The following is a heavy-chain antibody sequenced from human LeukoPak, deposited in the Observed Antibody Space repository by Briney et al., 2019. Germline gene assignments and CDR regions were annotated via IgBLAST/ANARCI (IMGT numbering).Heavy chain of an antibody. Sequence: SETLSLTCTVSGVSISSGAYYWSWIRQHPGKGLEWIGYIYYSGSTYYNPSLKSRVTLSVDTSKNQFSLRLTSVTAADTAVYYCARVRQGYSTSSYGWHFDYWGQGAPVTVSS. CDR2: IYYSGST. CDR3: ARVRQGYSTSSYGWHFDY. J-gene: IGHJ4*02. CDR1: GVSISSGAYY. D-gene: IGHD6-6*01. V-gene: IGHV4-31*03.